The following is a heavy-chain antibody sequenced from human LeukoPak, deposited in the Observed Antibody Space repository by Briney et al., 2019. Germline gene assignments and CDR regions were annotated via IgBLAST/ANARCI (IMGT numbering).Heavy chain of an antibody. CDR1: GFTFSSYS. Sequence: GGSLRLSCAASGFTFSSYSMNWVRQAPGKGLEWVSYISSSSSTICYADSVKGRFTISRDNAKNSLYLQMNSLRAEDTAVYYCARDKSSGWYPRIYYYYGMDVWGQGTTVTVSS. D-gene: IGHD6-19*01. CDR2: ISSSSSTI. J-gene: IGHJ6*02. CDR3: ARDKSSGWYPRIYYYYGMDV. V-gene: IGHV3-48*01.